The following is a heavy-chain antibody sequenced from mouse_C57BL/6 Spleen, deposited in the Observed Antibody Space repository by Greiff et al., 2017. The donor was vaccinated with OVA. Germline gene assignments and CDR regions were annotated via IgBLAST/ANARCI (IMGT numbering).Heavy chain of an antibody. CDR1: VYTFTIYL. J-gene: IGHJ1*03. D-gene: IGHD1-1*01. Sequence: VQLQQPGAELVKPGASVKMSCNPSVYTFTIYLITWVKQRPGQGLEWIGDIYPGSGSTNYNEKFKSKATLTVDTSSSTAYMQLSSLTSEDSAVYYCARGDYGSSYVDWYFDVWGTGTTVTVSS. CDR3: ARGDYGSSYVDWYFDV. CDR2: IYPGSGST. V-gene: IGHV1-55*01.